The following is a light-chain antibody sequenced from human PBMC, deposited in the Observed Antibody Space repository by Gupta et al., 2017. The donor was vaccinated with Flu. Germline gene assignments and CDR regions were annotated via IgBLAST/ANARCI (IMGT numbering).Light chain of an antibody. CDR3: LLDMSSAIRV. CDR1: SGSVATDNY. V-gene: IGLV8-61*01. Sequence: VTITCAWSSGSVATDNYPTWYHQTPAHPPRLLIYSTNSRSAAVPGRFSGSFVGNTAALTITGAQADDESDYYCLLDMSSAIRVFGGGTKLTVL. CDR2: STN. J-gene: IGLJ3*02.